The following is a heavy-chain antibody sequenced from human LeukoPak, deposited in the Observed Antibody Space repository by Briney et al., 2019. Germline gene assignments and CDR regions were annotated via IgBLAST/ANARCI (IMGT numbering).Heavy chain of an antibody. CDR3: AKELDTMFFDY. J-gene: IGHJ4*02. Sequence: GGSLRLSCATSGFNFDRYTIHWVRQAPGKGLAWVSLAGWAGGTTFYSDSVRGRFTISRDSGRKSVYLQMNSLTTDDTAFYFCAKELDTMFFDYWGQGALVTVSS. CDR1: GFNFDRYT. V-gene: IGHV3-43*01. D-gene: IGHD3-10*02. CDR2: AGWAGGTT.